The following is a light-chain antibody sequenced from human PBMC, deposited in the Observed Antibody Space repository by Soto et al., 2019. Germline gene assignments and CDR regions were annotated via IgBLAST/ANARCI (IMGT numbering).Light chain of an antibody. Sequence: QSVLTQPASVSGSLGQSITISCTGTSSDVGAYNYVSWYQQHPDKAPKLLIFEVTNRPSGVSGRFSGSKSGITASLSISGLQPEEEADYYCTSYSSSSPVLFGGGTKLTVL. J-gene: IGLJ2*01. CDR1: SSDVGAYNY. CDR2: EVT. V-gene: IGLV2-14*01. CDR3: TSYSSSSPVL.